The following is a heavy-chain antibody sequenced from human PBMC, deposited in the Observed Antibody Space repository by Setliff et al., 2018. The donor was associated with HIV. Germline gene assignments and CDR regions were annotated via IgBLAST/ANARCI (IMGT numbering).Heavy chain of an antibody. J-gene: IGHJ4*02. CDR3: ARDTGVNVAPDGRGYHTFDF. V-gene: IGHV4-38-2*02. CDR2: IYHRGGT. Sequence: SETLSLTCSVSGSSISSNSYWWAWIRQPPGKGLEYIGTIYHRGGTFNNPSLKSRVVMSVDTSKNQFSLKLTSVTAADAATYYCARDTGVNVAPDGRGYHTFDFWGQGSPVTVSS. D-gene: IGHD2-8*02. CDR1: GSSISSNSY.